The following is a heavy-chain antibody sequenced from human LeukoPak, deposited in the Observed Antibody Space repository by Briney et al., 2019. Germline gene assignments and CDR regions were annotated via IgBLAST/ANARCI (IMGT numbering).Heavy chain of an antibody. CDR3: ARVAYGGHYDY. Sequence: ASVKVSCKASGYTFTSYGINWVRQAPGQGLEWMGWINPSSGGTNYAQKFQGRVTMTRDTSISTAYMELSRLRSDDTAVYYCARVAYGGHYDYWGQGTLVTVSS. D-gene: IGHD2-21*01. V-gene: IGHV1-2*02. CDR2: INPSSGGT. CDR1: GYTFTSYG. J-gene: IGHJ4*02.